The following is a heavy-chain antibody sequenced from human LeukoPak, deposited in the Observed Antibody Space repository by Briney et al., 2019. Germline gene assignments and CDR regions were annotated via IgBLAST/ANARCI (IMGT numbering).Heavy chain of an antibody. CDR3: ARGYSYGLYYFDY. D-gene: IGHD5-18*01. CDR1: GLTFSSYG. Sequence: GGSLRLSCAASGLTFSSYGMHWVRQAPGKGLEWVAVIWYDGSNKYYADSVKGRFTISRDNSKNTLYLQMNSLRAEDTAVYYCARGYSYGLYYFDYWGQGTLVTVSS. CDR2: IWYDGSNK. J-gene: IGHJ4*02. V-gene: IGHV3-33*01.